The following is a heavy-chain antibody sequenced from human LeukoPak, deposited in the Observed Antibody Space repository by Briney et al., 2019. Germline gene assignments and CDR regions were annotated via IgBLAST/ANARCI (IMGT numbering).Heavy chain of an antibody. CDR3: ARVPLRYFDWLDY. J-gene: IGHJ4*02. Sequence: PGGSLRLSCAASGFTFDDYAMHWVRQAPGKGLEWVSGISWNSGSIGYADSVKGRFTISRDNAKNSLYLQMNSLRAEDTAVYYCARVPLRYFDWLDYWGQGTLVTVSS. CDR2: ISWNSGSI. CDR1: GFTFDDYA. V-gene: IGHV3-9*01. D-gene: IGHD3-9*01.